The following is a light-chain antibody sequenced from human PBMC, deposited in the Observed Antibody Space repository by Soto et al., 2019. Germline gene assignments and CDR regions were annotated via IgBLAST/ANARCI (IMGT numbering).Light chain of an antibody. Sequence: QPVLTQSPSASASLGASVKLTCTLSRGHSSYAIAWHQQQPEKGPRYLMKLNSDGSHSKGDGIPDRFSGSSSGAERYLTISSLQSEDEADYYWQTWGTGVVFGGGTKLTVL. V-gene: IGLV4-69*01. CDR3: QTWGTGVV. CDR1: RGHSSYA. CDR2: LNSDGSH. J-gene: IGLJ2*01.